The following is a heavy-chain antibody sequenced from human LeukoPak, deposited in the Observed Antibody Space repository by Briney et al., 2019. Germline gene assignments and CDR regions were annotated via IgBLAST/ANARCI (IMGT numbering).Heavy chain of an antibody. D-gene: IGHD2-2*02. Sequence: SETLSLTCAVYGGSFRGYYWSWLRQPPGKGLEWIGEINHSGSTNYNPSLKSRVTISVDTSKNQFSLKLSSVTAADTAVYYCARAPLMRYCSSTSCYRPAFDIWGQGTMVTVSS. CDR2: INHSGST. J-gene: IGHJ3*02. V-gene: IGHV4-34*01. CDR1: GGSFRGYY. CDR3: ARAPLMRYCSSTSCYRPAFDI.